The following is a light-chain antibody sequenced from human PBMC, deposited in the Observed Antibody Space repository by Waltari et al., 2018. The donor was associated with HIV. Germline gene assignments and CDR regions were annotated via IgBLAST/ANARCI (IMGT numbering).Light chain of an antibody. V-gene: IGLV2-14*01. CDR2: EVS. J-gene: IGLJ1*01. Sequence: QSAMTQPASVSGSPGQSITIHCTGTSSEVGGHNSVSWYQQHPGKAPKLLIYEVSNLPSGVSNRFSGSKSGNTASMTISGLQAEYEADYYCNSYRSSTTPCVFGTGTKVTVL. CDR3: NSYRSSTTPCV. CDR1: SSEVGGHNS.